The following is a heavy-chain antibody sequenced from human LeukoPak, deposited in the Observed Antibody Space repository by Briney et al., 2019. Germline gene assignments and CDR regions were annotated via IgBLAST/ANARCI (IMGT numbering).Heavy chain of an antibody. V-gene: IGHV1-69*05. Sequence: GSSVKVSCKASGGTFSSYAVSWVRQAPGQGLEWMGGIIPIFGTASYAQKFQGRVTITTDESTSTAYMELSSLRSEDTAVYYCARSGGSTYYDSSGYLPYNWFDPWGQGTLVTVSS. CDR3: ARSGGSTYYDSSGYLPYNWFDP. D-gene: IGHD3-22*01. CDR1: GGTFSSYA. CDR2: IIPIFGTA. J-gene: IGHJ5*02.